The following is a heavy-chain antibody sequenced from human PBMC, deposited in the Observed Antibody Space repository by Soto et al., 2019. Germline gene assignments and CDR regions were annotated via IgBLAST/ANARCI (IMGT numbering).Heavy chain of an antibody. V-gene: IGHV4-34*01. D-gene: IGHD3-16*01. CDR2: INRSGST. Sequence: QVQLQQWGAGLLKPSETLSLTCAVYGGSLSGYYWSWIRQPPGKGLEWIGEINRSGSTNYIPSLKSRGIISVDTSKNQFPLKLSSVTAADTAVYYCARGLLGGAATWGQGTLVTVSS. CDR3: ARGLLGGAAT. J-gene: IGHJ5*02. CDR1: GGSLSGYY.